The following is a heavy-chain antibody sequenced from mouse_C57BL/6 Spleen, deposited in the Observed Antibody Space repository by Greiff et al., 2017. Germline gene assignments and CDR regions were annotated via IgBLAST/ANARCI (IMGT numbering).Heavy chain of an antibody. D-gene: IGHD2-3*01. CDR1: GYTFTSYW. V-gene: IGHV1-72*01. Sequence: QVQLQQPGAELVKPGASVKLSCKASGYTFTSYWMHWVKQRPGRGLEWIGRIDPNSGGTKYNEKFKSKATLTVDKPSSPAYMQLSSLTSEDSAVYYCARDDGYFGGFAYWGQGTLVTVSA. CDR2: IDPNSGGT. CDR3: ARDDGYFGGFAY. J-gene: IGHJ3*01.